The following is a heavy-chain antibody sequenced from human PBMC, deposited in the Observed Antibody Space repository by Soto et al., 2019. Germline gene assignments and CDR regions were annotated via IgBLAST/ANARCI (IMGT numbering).Heavy chain of an antibody. D-gene: IGHD1-26*01. Sequence: GGSLRLSCAASGFTFSSYAMSWVRQAPGKGLEWVSVIYSGGSTYYADSVKGRFTISRDNSKNTLYLQMNSLRAEDTAVYYCAKPDGYSGSYYGAFDIWGQGTMVTVSS. CDR2: IYSGGST. V-gene: IGHV3-66*04. CDR3: AKPDGYSGSYYGAFDI. CDR1: GFTFSSYA. J-gene: IGHJ3*02.